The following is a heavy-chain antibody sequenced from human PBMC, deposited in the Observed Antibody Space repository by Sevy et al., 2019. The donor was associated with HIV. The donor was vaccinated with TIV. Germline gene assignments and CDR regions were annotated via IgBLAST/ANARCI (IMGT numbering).Heavy chain of an antibody. J-gene: IGHJ1*01. CDR1: GYTYTNYH. CDR3: ARAPSGSQGPGQYFHH. Sequence: ASVKVSCKASGYTYTNYHITWVRPAPGQGLEWMGWITPNNGNTNYARRLQGRVTMTTDTSTATAYMELRNLRSDDTAVYFCARAPSGSQGPGQYFHHWGQGTLVTVSS. CDR2: ITPNNGNT. V-gene: IGHV1-18*01. D-gene: IGHD1-26*01.